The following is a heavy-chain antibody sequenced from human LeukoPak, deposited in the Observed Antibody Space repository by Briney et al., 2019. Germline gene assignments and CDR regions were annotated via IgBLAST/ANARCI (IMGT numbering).Heavy chain of an antibody. Sequence: GGSLRLSCAASGFTFSSYSMNLVRQAPGKGLEWVSSISSSSSYIYYADSVKGRFTISRDNAKNSLYLQMNSLRAEDTAVYYCARAVAVAGTSDYWGQGTLVTVSS. CDR1: GFTFSSYS. CDR2: ISSSSSYI. V-gene: IGHV3-21*01. CDR3: ARAVAVAGTSDY. J-gene: IGHJ4*02. D-gene: IGHD6-19*01.